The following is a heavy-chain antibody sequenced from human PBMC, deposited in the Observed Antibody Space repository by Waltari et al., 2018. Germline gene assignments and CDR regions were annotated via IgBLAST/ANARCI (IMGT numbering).Heavy chain of an antibody. V-gene: IGHV3-21*01. CDR2: ISSSSSYI. CDR3: ARDGYCSSTSCLFDY. CDR1: GFTFSSYS. Sequence: EVQLVESGGGLVKPGGSLRLSCAASGFTFSSYSMNWARQAPGKGLEWVSSISSSSSYIYYADSVKGRFTISRDNAKNSLYLQMNSLRAEDTAVYYCARDGYCSSTSCLFDYWGQGTLVTVSS. J-gene: IGHJ4*02. D-gene: IGHD2-2*03.